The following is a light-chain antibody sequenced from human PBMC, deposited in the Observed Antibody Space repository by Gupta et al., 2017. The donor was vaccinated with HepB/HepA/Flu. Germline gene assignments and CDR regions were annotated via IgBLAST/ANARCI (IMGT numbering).Light chain of an antibody. CDR3: SSRDSSGNHYV. CDR2: GKD. Sequence: SXXLTQXXAVSXALRQTVRIXXQGDSLRSYYASWYQLKPGQAPLLVFYGKDNRPSKIPDRFSVSSSGNTASLTITGAQAEDEADYYCSSRDSSGNHYVFGTGTKVTVL. V-gene: IGLV3-19*01. J-gene: IGLJ1*01. CDR1: SLRSYY.